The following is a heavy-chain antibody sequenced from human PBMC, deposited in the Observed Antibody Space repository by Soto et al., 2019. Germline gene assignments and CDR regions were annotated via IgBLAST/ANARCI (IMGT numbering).Heavy chain of an antibody. CDR2: INPNGGST. D-gene: IGHD2-15*01. CDR1: GYSFTTYY. V-gene: IGHV1-46*03. CDR3: AAFCSDGGCPPGAWN. J-gene: IGHJ3*01. Sequence: QVVQSGAEVRKPGASVKVSCKASGYSFTTYYIHWFRQAPGQGLEWMAIINPNGGSTNSAQKFQGRVTVTRDMSASTVYMELSSLRSDDTAVYYCAAFCSDGGCPPGAWNWGRGTMVTVSS.